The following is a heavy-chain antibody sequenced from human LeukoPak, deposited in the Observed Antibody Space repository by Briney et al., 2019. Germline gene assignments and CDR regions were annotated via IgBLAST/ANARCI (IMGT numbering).Heavy chain of an antibody. CDR3: ARDLPYDFWSGYYTPNYYYYGMDV. CDR1: GYTFTSYG. CDR2: ISAYNGNT. D-gene: IGHD3-3*01. Sequence: ASVKVSCKASGYTFTSYGISWVRQAPGQGLEWMGWISAYNGNTNYAQKLQGRVTMTTDTSTSTAYMELRSLRSDDTAVHYCARDLPYDFWSGYYTPNYYYYGMDVWGQGTTVTVSS. V-gene: IGHV1-18*01. J-gene: IGHJ6*02.